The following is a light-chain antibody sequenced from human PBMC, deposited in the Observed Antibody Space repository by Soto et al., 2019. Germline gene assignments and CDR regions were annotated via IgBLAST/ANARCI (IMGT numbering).Light chain of an antibody. CDR1: QSISSW. CDR3: QQYNSYSRT. V-gene: IGKV1-5*03. J-gene: IGKJ1*01. CDR2: KAS. Sequence: DIQMTQSPSTLSASVGDRVTITCRASQSISSWLAWYQQKPGKAPKLLIYKASSLESGVPSRFSGSGSGTEFTLTISSLQPVDFATYYCQQYNSYSRTFGQGTQVEIK.